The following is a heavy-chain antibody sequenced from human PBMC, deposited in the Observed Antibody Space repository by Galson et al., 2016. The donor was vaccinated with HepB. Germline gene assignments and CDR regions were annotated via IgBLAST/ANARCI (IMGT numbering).Heavy chain of an antibody. CDR3: ANAHKTRSFDWLPNTY. CDR1: GFTFSSYA. CDR2: ISGSGGST. J-gene: IGHJ4*02. V-gene: IGHV3-23*01. D-gene: IGHD3-9*01. Sequence: SLRLSCAASGFTFSSYAMSWVRQAPGKGLEWVAGISGSGGSTNYADSVKGRFTISRDNSKNTLYLQMNSLRAEGTAVYYCANAHKTRSFDWLPNTYWGQGTLVTVSS.